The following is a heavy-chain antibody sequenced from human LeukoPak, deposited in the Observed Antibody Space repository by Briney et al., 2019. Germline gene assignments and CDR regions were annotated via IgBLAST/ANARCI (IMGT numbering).Heavy chain of an antibody. Sequence: GGSLRLSCAASGFTFSSYSMNWVRQAPGKGLEWVSAISGSGGSTYYADSVKGRFTISRDNSKNTLYLQMNSLRAEDTAVYYCAKDGAYCGGDCYPRAFDIWGQGTIVTVSS. J-gene: IGHJ3*02. V-gene: IGHV3-23*01. CDR3: AKDGAYCGGDCYPRAFDI. CDR2: ISGSGGST. CDR1: GFTFSSYS. D-gene: IGHD2-21*02.